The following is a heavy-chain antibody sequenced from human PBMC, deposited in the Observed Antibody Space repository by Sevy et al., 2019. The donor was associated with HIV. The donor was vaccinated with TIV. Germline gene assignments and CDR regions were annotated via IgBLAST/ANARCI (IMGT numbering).Heavy chain of an antibody. Sequence: ASVKVSCKASGYTFTSYGISWVRQAPGQGLEWMGWISAYNGNTNYALKLQGRVTMTTDTSTSTAYMELRSLRSDDTAVYYCARVGYDILTGYYNRWFDPWGQGTLVTVSS. J-gene: IGHJ5*02. CDR1: GYTFTSYG. CDR3: ARVGYDILTGYYNRWFDP. D-gene: IGHD3-9*01. CDR2: ISAYNGNT. V-gene: IGHV1-18*04.